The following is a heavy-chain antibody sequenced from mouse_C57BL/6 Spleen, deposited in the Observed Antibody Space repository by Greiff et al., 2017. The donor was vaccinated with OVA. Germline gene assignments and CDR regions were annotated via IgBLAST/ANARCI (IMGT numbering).Heavy chain of an antibody. Sequence: VQLKESGPGLVQPSQSLSITCTVSGFSLTSYGVHWVRQSPGKGLEWLGVIWSGGSTDYNAAFISRLSISKDNSKSQFFFKMNSLQADDTAIYYCARNGYGNTWLAYCGPGTLVTVSA. D-gene: IGHD2-1*01. CDR2: IWSGGST. J-gene: IGHJ3*01. CDR3: ARNGYGNTWLAY. V-gene: IGHV2-2*01. CDR1: GFSLTSYG.